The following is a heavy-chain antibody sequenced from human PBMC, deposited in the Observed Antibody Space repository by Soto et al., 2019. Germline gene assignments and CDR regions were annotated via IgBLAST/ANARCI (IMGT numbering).Heavy chain of an antibody. V-gene: IGHV3-48*03. CDR3: ARDMNYDSSGYYWYFDL. CDR2: ISSSGSTI. D-gene: IGHD3-22*01. CDR1: GFTFSSYE. Sequence: GGSLRLSCAASGFTFSSYEMNWVRQAPGKGLEWVSYISSSGSTIYYADSVKGRFTISRDNAKNSLYLQMNSLRAEDTAVYYCARDMNYDSSGYYWYFDLWGRGTLVTVSS. J-gene: IGHJ2*01.